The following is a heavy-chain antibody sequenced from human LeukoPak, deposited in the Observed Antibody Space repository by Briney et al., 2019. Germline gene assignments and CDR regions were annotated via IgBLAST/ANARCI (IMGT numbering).Heavy chain of an antibody. D-gene: IGHD6-13*01. Sequence: SVKVSCKASGGTFSNYAISWLRQAPGQGLEWMGGIITTFGTTKYTQKFQGRLTITADESTSTAYMELTSLRFEDTAVYYCARSAAAGSYYYYYGMDVWGQGTTVTVSS. V-gene: IGHV1-69*13. CDR2: IITTFGTT. CDR1: GGTFSNYA. CDR3: ARSAAAGSYYYYYGMDV. J-gene: IGHJ6*02.